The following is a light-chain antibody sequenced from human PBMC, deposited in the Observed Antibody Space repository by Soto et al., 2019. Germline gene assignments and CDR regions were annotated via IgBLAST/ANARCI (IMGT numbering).Light chain of an antibody. CDR1: QSVSSN. CDR3: QQYDNWPLFT. J-gene: IGKJ2*01. Sequence: ELVMTQSPATLSVSPGERATLSCRASQSVSSNLAWYHQKPGQAPRILIYSASTRATGIPARFSGSGSGTEFTLTLRSLQSEDFAVYYCQQYDNWPLFTFGQGAKLQIK. CDR2: SAS. V-gene: IGKV3-15*01.